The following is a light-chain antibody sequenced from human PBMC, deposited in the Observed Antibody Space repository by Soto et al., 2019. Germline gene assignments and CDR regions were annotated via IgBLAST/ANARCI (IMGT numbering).Light chain of an antibody. CDR1: QSLLHSNGHTC. CDR3: MQCLQTPYS. J-gene: IGKJ2*01. V-gene: IGKV2-28*01. Sequence: DIVVTQSPLSLSVTPGEPASISCRSSQSLLHSNGHTCLDWYLQKPGQSPQRLIYLGFNRASGVPDRFIGSGSGTDFTLKISRVEAEDVGLYYCMQCLQTPYSCGQGTKLETK. CDR2: LGF.